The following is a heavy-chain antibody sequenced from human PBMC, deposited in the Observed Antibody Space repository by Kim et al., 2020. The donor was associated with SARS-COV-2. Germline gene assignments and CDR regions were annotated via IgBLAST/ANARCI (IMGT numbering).Heavy chain of an antibody. D-gene: IGHD2-21*02. CDR1: GGTFSSYA. J-gene: IGHJ6*02. Sequence: SVKVSCKASGGTFSSYAISWVRQAPGQGLEWMGGIIPIFGTANYAQKFQGRVTITADESTSTAYMELSSLRSEDTAVYYCARGGIVVVTAIHYYYYYGMDVWGQGTTVTVSS. CDR3: ARGGIVVVTAIHYYYYYGMDV. CDR2: IIPIFGTA. V-gene: IGHV1-69*13.